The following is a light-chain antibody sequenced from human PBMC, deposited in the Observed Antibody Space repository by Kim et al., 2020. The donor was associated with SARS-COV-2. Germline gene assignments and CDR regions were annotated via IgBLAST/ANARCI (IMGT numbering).Light chain of an antibody. CDR2: KAS. J-gene: IGKJ3*01. V-gene: IGKV1-5*03. CDR3: HPSNSYSGT. CDR1: QSISTW. Sequence: DIQMTQSPSTLSASVGDRVTITCRASQSISTWLAWYQHKPGKAPKLLIYKASTLESGVPSRFSGSGSGTEFTLSISSLQPDDFATYFCHPSNSYSGTFGPGSQVDIK.